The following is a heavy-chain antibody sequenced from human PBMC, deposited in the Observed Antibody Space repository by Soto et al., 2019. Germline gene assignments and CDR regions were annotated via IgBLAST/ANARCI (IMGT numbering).Heavy chain of an antibody. CDR2: ISAIGGNT. J-gene: IGHJ3*01. V-gene: IGHV3-23*01. CDR3: AKDRGGYCSNGVCFYDAFDL. D-gene: IGHD2-8*01. CDR1: AFTLNTYA. Sequence: PGVSLRLSCAASAFTLNTYAMSWVRQAPGKGLEWVSVISAIGGNTYYADSVKGRFTISKDNSKSTLYLQMDTLRAEDTAVYYCAKDRGGYCSNGVCFYDAFDLWGQGTMVTVS.